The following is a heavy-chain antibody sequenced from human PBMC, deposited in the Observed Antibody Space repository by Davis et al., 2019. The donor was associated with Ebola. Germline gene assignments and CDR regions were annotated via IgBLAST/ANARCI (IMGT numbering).Heavy chain of an antibody. Sequence: ASVKVSCKASGYTFTSYGISWVRQAPGQGLEWMGWISAYNGNTNYAQKLQGRVTMTTDTSTSTAYMELNSLRAEDTAVYYCAKDSLPGYSSAGGMDVWGQGTTVTVSS. CDR2: ISAYNGNT. J-gene: IGHJ6*02. CDR3: AKDSLPGYSSAGGMDV. CDR1: GYTFTSYG. D-gene: IGHD6-25*01. V-gene: IGHV1-18*04.